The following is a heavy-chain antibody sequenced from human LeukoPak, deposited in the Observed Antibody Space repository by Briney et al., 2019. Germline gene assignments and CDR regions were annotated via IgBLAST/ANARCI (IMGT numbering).Heavy chain of an antibody. J-gene: IGHJ5*02. CDR3: AKDKQWLANNWFDP. CDR1: GFPFSSYA. V-gene: IGHV3-23*01. CDR2: ISGSGGST. Sequence: GGSLGLSCAASGFPFSSYALSWVRQAPGKGREWASAISGSGGSTYYADSVKGRFTISRDNSKNTLYLQMNSLRAEDTAVYYCAKDKQWLANNWFDPWGQGTLVTVSS. D-gene: IGHD6-19*01.